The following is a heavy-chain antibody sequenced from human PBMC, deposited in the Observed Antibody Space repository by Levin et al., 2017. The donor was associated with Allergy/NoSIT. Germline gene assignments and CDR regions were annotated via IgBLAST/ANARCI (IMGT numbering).Heavy chain of an antibody. CDR1: GFTFRSYS. Sequence: GESLKISCAASGFTFRSYSMNWVRQAPGKGLEWVSSISSGGNAIYYADSVKGRFTISRDDGKNSLYLQMNSLRVEDTAVYYCAGRYCSNGVCQFDYWGQGTLVTVSS. J-gene: IGHJ4*02. V-gene: IGHV3-21*01. CDR3: AGRYCSNGVCQFDY. D-gene: IGHD2-8*01. CDR2: ISSGGNAI.